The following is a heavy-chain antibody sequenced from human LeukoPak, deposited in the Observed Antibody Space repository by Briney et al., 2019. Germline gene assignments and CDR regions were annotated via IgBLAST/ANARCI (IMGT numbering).Heavy chain of an antibody. D-gene: IGHD6-6*01. CDR2: IYYSGST. CDR3: ARASIAARREDY. J-gene: IGHJ4*02. CDR1: GGSISSSSYY. V-gene: IGHV4-61*05. Sequence: SETLSLTCTVSGGSISSSSYYWGWIRQPPGKGLEWIGYIYYSGSTNYNPSLKSRVTISVDTSKNQFSLKLSSVTAADTAVYYCARASIAARREDYWGQGTLVTVSS.